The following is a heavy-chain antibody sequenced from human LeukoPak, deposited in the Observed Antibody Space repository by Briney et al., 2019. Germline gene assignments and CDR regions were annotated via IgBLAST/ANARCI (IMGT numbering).Heavy chain of an antibody. CDR2: IYYSGST. CDR3: ARTARGSGKAFDI. D-gene: IGHD6-6*01. J-gene: IGHJ3*02. CDR1: GGSISSSSYY. Sequence: SETLSLTCTVSGGSISSSSYYWGWIRQPPGKGLEWIGSIYYSGSTYYNPSLKSRVTMSVDTSKNQFSLKLSSVTAADTAVYYCARTARGSGKAFDIWGQGTMVTVSS. V-gene: IGHV4-39*07.